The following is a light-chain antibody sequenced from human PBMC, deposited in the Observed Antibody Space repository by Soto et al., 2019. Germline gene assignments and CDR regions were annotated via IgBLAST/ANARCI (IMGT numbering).Light chain of an antibody. Sequence: QSALTQPPPAFGAPWQSVNISCTGSSSNIGAGYDVHWYHQLPGTAPKLLIYGNSNRPSGVPDRFSGSKSGTSASLAITGLQAEDEADYYCQSYDSSLSAVFGTGTKFTVL. V-gene: IGLV1-40*02. CDR3: QSYDSSLSAV. CDR2: GNS. CDR1: SSNIGAGYD. J-gene: IGLJ1*01.